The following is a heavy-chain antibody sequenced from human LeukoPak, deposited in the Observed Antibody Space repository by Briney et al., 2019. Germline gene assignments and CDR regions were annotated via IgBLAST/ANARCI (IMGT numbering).Heavy chain of an antibody. CDR2: IYSGGST. CDR1: GFTVSSNY. J-gene: IGHJ4*02. V-gene: IGHV3-66*01. Sequence: GGSLRLSCAASGFTVSSNYMSWVRQAPGKGLEWVSVIYSGGSTYYADSVKGRFTISRDNSKNTLYLQMNSLRAEDTAVYYCARLVVVAATPSSFDYWGQGTLVTVSS. CDR3: ARLVVVAATPSSFDY. D-gene: IGHD2-15*01.